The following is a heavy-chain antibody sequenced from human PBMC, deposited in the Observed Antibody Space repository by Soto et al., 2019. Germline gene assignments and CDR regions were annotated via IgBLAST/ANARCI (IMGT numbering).Heavy chain of an antibody. CDR1: GFTFSDYY. CDR3: ARRAGKGAALLPINWFDP. V-gene: IGHV3-11*01. Sequence: PGGSLRLSCAASGFTFSDYYMSWIRQAPGKGLEWVSYISSSGSTIYYADSVKGRFTISRDNAKNSLYLQMNSLRAEDTAVYYCARRAGKGAALLPINWFDPWGQGTLVTVSS. CDR2: ISSSGSTI. J-gene: IGHJ5*02. D-gene: IGHD6-6*01.